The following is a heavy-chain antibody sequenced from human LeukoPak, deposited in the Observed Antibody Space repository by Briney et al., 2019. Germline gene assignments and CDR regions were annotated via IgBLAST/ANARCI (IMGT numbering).Heavy chain of an antibody. CDR1: GYTFTSYG. J-gene: IGHJ6*02. CDR2: IIPILGIA. CDR3: ARVPWYSDAQRAYYYYGMDV. Sequence: GASVKVSCKASGYTFTSYGISWVRQAPGQGLEWMGRIIPILGIANYAQKFQGRVTITADKSTSTAYMELSSLRSEDTAVYYCARVPWYSDAQRAYYYYGMDVWGQGTTVTVSS. D-gene: IGHD5-18*01. V-gene: IGHV1-69*04.